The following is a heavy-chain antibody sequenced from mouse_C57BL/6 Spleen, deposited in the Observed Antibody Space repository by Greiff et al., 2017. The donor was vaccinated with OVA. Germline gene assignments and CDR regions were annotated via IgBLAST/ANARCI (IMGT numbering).Heavy chain of an antibody. D-gene: IGHD2-5*01. CDR2: INPGSGGT. J-gene: IGHJ4*01. CDR1: GYAFTNYL. Sequence: QVQLQQSGAELVRPGTSVKVSCKASGYAFTNYLIEWVKQRPGQGLEWIGVINPGSGGTNYNEKFKGKATLTADKSSSTAYMQLSSLTSEDSAVYFCARNSNYLYAMDYWGQGTSVTVSS. V-gene: IGHV1-54*01. CDR3: ARNSNYLYAMDY.